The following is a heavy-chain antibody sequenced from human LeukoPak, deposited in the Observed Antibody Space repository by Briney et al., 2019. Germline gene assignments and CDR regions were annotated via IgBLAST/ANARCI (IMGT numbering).Heavy chain of an antibody. CDR3: ARVHYDILTGYPNFDY. CDR1: GGSISSYY. J-gene: IGHJ4*02. D-gene: IGHD3-9*01. Sequence: SETLSLTCTVSGGSISSYYWSWIRQPPGKGLEWIGYIYYGGSTNYNPSHKSRVTISVDTSKNQFSLKLSSVTAADTAVYYCARVHYDILTGYPNFDYWGQGTLVTVSS. V-gene: IGHV4-59*01. CDR2: IYYGGST.